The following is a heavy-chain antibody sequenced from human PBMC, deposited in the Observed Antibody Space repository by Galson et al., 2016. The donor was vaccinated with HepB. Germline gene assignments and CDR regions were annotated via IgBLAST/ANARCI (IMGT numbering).Heavy chain of an antibody. J-gene: IGHJ1*01. CDR3: AHREDRYISTWYPFLDH. Sequence: PALVKPTQTLTLTCTFSGFSLNTRGVGVGWIRQPPGKALEWLALIYWDDDKKYGQSRVTIFKDTSAKRGVLKLSDMEPEDTATYYCAHREDRYISTWYPFLDHWGQGMLVAVSP. V-gene: IGHV2-5*05. D-gene: IGHD6-13*01. CDR1: GFSLNTRGVG. CDR2: IYWDDDK.